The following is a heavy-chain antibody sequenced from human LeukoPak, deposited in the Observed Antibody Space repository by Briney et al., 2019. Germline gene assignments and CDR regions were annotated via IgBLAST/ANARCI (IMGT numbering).Heavy chain of an antibody. V-gene: IGHV3-53*01. CDR1: GDSISISNW. CDR3: ARDPTYGDYA. J-gene: IGHJ5*02. D-gene: IGHD4-17*01. Sequence: ETLSLTCAVSGDSISISNWWSWVRQAPGKGLEWVSVIYSGGSTYYADSVKGRFTISRDKSKNTLYLQMNSLRAEDTAVYYCARDPTYGDYAWGQGTLVTVSS. CDR2: IYSGGST.